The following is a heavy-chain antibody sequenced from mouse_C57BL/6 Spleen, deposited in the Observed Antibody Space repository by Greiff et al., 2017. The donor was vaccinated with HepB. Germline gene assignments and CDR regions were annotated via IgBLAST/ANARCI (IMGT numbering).Heavy chain of an antibody. J-gene: IGHJ2*01. Sequence: VQLQQSGPGLVQPSQSLSITCTVSGFSLTSYGVHWVRQSPGKGLEWLGVIWSGGSTDYNAAFISRLSISKDNSKSQVFFKMNSLQADDTAIYYCARGGSNYYFDYWGQGTTLTVSS. CDR1: GFSLTSYG. CDR2: IWSGGST. CDR3: ARGGSNYYFDY. D-gene: IGHD2-5*01. V-gene: IGHV2-2*01.